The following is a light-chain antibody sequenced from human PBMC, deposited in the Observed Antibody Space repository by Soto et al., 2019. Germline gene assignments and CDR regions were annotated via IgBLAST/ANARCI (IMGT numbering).Light chain of an antibody. Sequence: QSALTQPASVSGSPGQSITISCTGTNSDVGGYNYVAWFQQHPGKAPKLMIYEVTKRPSGVPDRFSGSKSGNTASLTVSGLQAEDEADYYCSSYAGSSTYVFGTGTKVTVL. CDR3: SSYAGSSTYV. CDR2: EVT. V-gene: IGLV2-8*01. CDR1: NSDVGGYNY. J-gene: IGLJ1*01.